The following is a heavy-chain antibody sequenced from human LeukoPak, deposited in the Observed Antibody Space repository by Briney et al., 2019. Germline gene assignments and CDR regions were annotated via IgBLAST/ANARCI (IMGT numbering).Heavy chain of an antibody. CDR3: ARDSWRRAFNYGMDV. J-gene: IGHJ6*02. Sequence: PGGSLRLSCAASGFTFSNFAMSWVRQAPGKGLEWVAGISWSSGNIGYADSVRGRFTISRDNAKNSLHLQMNSLTTEDTALYFWARDSWRRAFNYGMDVWGQGTTVAVSS. CDR1: GFTFSNFA. CDR2: ISWSSGNI. V-gene: IGHV3-9*01. D-gene: IGHD5-12*01.